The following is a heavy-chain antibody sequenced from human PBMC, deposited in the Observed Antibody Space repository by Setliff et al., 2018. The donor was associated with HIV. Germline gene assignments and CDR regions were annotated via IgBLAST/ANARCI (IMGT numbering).Heavy chain of an antibody. CDR2: IYSTGST. CDR1: GPSINIHY. J-gene: IGHJ4*02. D-gene: IGHD4-17*01. V-gene: IGHV4-59*11. Sequence: SETLSLTCTVSGPSINIHYWSWIRQSPGKGFEWIGYIYSTGSTNYNPALQSRVTISMVASRNQFSLKVTSVTAADTAVYYCAKGAGFYGDYTFDHWGQGRQVTVSS. CDR3: AKGAGFYGDYTFDH.